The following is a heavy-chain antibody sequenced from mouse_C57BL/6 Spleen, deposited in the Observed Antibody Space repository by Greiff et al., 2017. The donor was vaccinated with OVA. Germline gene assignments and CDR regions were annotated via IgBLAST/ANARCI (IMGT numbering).Heavy chain of an antibody. CDR2: IDPSVSYT. V-gene: IGHV1-50*01. D-gene: IGHD2-3*01. J-gene: IGHJ3*01. Sequence: QVQLQQSGAELVKPGASVKLSCKASGYTFTSYWMQWVKQRPGQGLEWIGEIDPSVSYTKYNQKFKDKATLTADKSSSTAYMQLSSLTSEDSAVYYCATYDGYYVRFAYWGQGTLVTVSA. CDR1: GYTFTSYW. CDR3: ATYDGYYVRFAY.